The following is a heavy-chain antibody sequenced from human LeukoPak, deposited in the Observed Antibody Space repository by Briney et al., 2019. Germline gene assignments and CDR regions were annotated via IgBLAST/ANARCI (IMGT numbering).Heavy chain of an antibody. J-gene: IGHJ4*02. CDR2: IYYSGSI. CDR1: GGSISSGDYY. CDR3: ARGGRGLRLGELSHFDY. D-gene: IGHD3-16*02. V-gene: IGHV4-30-4*01. Sequence: SETLSLTCTVSGGSISSGDYYWSWIRQPSGKGLEWIGYIYYSGSIYYNPSLKSRVTISADTSKNQFSLKLSSVTAADTAVYYCARGGRGLRLGELSHFDYWGQGTLVTVSS.